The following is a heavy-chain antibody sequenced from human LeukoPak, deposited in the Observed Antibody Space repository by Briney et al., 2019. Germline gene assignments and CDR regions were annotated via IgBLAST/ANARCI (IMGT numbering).Heavy chain of an antibody. CDR2: IIPIFGTA. V-gene: IGHV1-69*05. J-gene: IGHJ4*02. CDR3: ARGAGFYDRGGFDY. CDR1: GGTFSSYA. Sequence: GASVKVSCKASGGTFSSYAISWVRQAPGQGLEWMGGIIPIFGTAKYAQKFQGRVTITTDESTSTAYMELSSLRSEDTAVYYCARGAGFYDRGGFDYWGQGTLVTVSS. D-gene: IGHD3-10*02.